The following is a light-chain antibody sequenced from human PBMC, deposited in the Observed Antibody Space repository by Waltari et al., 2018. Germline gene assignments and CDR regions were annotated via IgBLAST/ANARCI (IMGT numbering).Light chain of an antibody. J-gene: IGLJ2*01. CDR3: SSRELSGHVV. Sequence: SSDLTQDPAVSVALGQTVRITCQGDILRTYYGNWCRQKPVQPPELVIYGKNNRPSGIPDRFSASSSGNTASLIITGAQAEDEADYYCSSRELSGHVVFGGGTRLTVL. CDR2: GKN. CDR1: ILRTYY. V-gene: IGLV3-19*01.